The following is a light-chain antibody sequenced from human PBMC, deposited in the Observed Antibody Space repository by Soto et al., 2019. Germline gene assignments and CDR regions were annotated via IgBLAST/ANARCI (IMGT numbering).Light chain of an antibody. V-gene: IGKV3-15*01. CDR3: QQYNNWPRT. J-gene: IGKJ1*01. CDR1: QSVFSS. Sequence: ETVMTQSPATLSVSPGERATLSCRASQSVFSSLAWYQHKPGQAPRLLIYGASTRATGIPARFSGSGSGTEFTLTISSLQSEDFAVYYCQQYNNWPRTFGQGTKVDIK. CDR2: GAS.